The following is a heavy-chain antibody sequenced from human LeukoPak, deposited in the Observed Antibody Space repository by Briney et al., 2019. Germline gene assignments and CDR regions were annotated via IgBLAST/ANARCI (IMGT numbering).Heavy chain of an antibody. CDR3: ATNVGKTFDH. CDR1: GDSISSYY. J-gene: IGHJ4*02. CDR2: IHPSGST. Sequence: PSETLSLTCTVSGDSISSYYWSWIRQPAGKGLEWIGRIHPSGSTNYNPSLKSRVTLSVDTSKNQFSLKLSSVTAADTAAYYCATNVGKTFDHWGQGTLVTVFS. V-gene: IGHV4-4*07. D-gene: IGHD7-27*01.